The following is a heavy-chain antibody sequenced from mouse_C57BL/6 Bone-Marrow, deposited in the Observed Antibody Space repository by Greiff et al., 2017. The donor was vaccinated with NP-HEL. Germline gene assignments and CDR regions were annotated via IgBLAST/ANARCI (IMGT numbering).Heavy chain of an antibody. CDR3: AYYYGSSYAYYYAMDY. J-gene: IGHJ4*01. CDR1: GYTFTSYW. V-gene: IGHV1-64*01. Sequence: VQLQQPGAELVKPGASLKLSCKASGYTFTSYWMHWVKQRPGQGLEWIGMIHPNSGSTNYNEKFKSKATLTVDKSSSTAYMQLSSLTSEDSAVYYCAYYYGSSYAYYYAMDYWGQGTSVTVSS. CDR2: IHPNSGST. D-gene: IGHD1-1*01.